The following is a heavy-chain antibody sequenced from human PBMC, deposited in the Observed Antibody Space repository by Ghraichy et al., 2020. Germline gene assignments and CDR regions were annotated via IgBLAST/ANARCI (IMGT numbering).Heavy chain of an antibody. CDR3: AKGCSVTTGCYYYYMDV. J-gene: IGHJ6*03. D-gene: IGHD4-17*01. V-gene: IGHV3-23*01. CDR1: GFTFSSYA. Sequence: GESLNISCAASGFTFSSYAMSWVRQAPGKGLEWVSAISGSGGSTYYADSVKGRFTISRDNSKNTLDLQMNSLRAEDTAVYYCAKGCSVTTGCYYYYMDVWGKGTTVTVSS. CDR2: ISGSGGST.